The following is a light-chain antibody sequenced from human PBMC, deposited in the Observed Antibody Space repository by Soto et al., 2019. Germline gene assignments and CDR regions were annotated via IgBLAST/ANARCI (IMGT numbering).Light chain of an antibody. Sequence: EIVLTQSPGTLSLSPGERATLSCRASQSISNYLAWYQQKPGQAPKLLIFHASKRATGIPARFSGSGSGTDFTLTITSLEPEDFAVYYCQQRSDWRYTFGQGTKLEI. CDR2: HAS. CDR1: QSISNY. J-gene: IGKJ2*01. CDR3: QQRSDWRYT. V-gene: IGKV3-11*01.